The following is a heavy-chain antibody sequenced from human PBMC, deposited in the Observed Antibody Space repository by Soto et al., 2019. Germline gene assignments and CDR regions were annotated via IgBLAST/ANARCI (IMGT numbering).Heavy chain of an antibody. D-gene: IGHD4-17*01. CDR2: IHYSGST. CDR1: GGSIRSHY. J-gene: IGHJ6*03. CDR3: ARSTAVTTASGDYYYMDV. V-gene: IGHV4-59*08. Sequence: SETLSLPYTVFGGSIRSHYCSWIRQPPGKGLEWIGCIHYSGSTNYNPSLKSRVTISGDTSKNQFTLNLSSVTAADTAVYYCARSTAVTTASGDYYYMDVWGKGTSVTVSS.